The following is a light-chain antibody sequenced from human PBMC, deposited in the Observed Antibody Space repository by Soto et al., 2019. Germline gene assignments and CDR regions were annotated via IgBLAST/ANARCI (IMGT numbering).Light chain of an antibody. V-gene: IGLV2-14*03. CDR3: TSWTTSTTMI. J-gene: IGLJ2*01. CDR2: DVN. CDR1: SSDIGDYNF. Sequence: QSALTQPASVSGSPGQSITISCTGTSSDIGDYNFVSWYQQHPGKAPKLMLYDVNIRPSGVSNRFSGSKSGNTSALTISVLQAEDEADYYCTSWTTSTTMIFGGGTKLTVL.